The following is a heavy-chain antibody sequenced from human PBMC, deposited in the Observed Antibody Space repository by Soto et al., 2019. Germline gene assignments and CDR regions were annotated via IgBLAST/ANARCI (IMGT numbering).Heavy chain of an antibody. Sequence: ASETLSLTCSVSGGSISSSSYYWNWIRQSPGKGLEWIGSVYYSGTTYYNPSLKRRVTISVDTYNQFSLKLSSVTAADTAYYFCARRPMVGPVAAHAFDIWGQGTRVTVSS. CDR2: VYYSGTT. J-gene: IGHJ3*02. CDR3: ARRPMVGPVAAHAFDI. V-gene: IGHV4-39*01. CDR1: GGSISSSSYY. D-gene: IGHD6-19*01.